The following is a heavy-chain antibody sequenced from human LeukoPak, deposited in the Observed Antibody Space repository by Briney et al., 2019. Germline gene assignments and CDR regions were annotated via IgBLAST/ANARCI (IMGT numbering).Heavy chain of an antibody. CDR1: GFTFSSYS. CDR3: AKGGYSGYGLGFDY. D-gene: IGHD5-12*01. CDR2: ISSSSSYI. V-gene: IGHV3-21*04. J-gene: IGHJ4*02. Sequence: GGSLRLSCAASGFTFSSYSMNWVRQAPGKGLEWVSSISSSSSYIYYADSVKGRFTISRDNAKNSLYLQMNSLRAEHTAVHYCAKGGYSGYGLGFDYWGQGTLVTVSS.